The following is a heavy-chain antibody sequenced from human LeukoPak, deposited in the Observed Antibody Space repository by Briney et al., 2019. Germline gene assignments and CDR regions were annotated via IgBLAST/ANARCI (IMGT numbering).Heavy chain of an antibody. CDR2: MSPSGTT. J-gene: IGHJ5*01. CDR3: ARVSGNYYRWFDS. D-gene: IGHD1-26*01. Sequence: SETLSLTCTVSGDSVSSGNYYLSWIRQPPGKGLDWITYMSPSGTTKYNPSLKSRVTTSVDTSRTQFSLRLSSVTAADTAVYYCARVSGNYYRWFDSWGQGTLVTVSS. CDR1: GDSVSSGNYY. V-gene: IGHV4-61*01.